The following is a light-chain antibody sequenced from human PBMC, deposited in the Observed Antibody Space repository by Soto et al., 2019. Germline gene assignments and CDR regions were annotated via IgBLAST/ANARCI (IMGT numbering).Light chain of an antibody. CDR1: QRVSRSY. Sequence: ENVLTQSPGTLSLSPGERATLSCRASQRVSRSYLAWYQQKPGQAPKLLIYGASSRYTGIPDRFSGSESGTDRTLTISRREAEDWSVSYCQQYGSSPWTFGQGTKLEIK. CDR3: QQYGSSPWT. V-gene: IGKV3-20*01. J-gene: IGKJ1*01. CDR2: GAS.